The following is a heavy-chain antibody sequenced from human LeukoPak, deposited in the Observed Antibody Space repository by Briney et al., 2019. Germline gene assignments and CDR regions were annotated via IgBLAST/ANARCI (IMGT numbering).Heavy chain of an antibody. CDR2: ISSGSSDK. Sequence: GGSLRLSCAASGFTFSSYSMNWVRQASGKGLEWVSSISSGSSDKYYADSVKGRFTISRDNAKNSLYLQMNSLRAEDTALYYCARVNDYGGNDDAFDIWGQGTMVTVSS. CDR3: ARVNDYGGNDDAFDI. J-gene: IGHJ3*02. CDR1: GFTFSSYS. D-gene: IGHD4-23*01. V-gene: IGHV3-21*01.